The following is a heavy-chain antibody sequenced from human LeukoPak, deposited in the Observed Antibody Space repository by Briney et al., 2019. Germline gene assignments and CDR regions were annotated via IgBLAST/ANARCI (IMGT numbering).Heavy chain of an antibody. J-gene: IGHJ3*01. V-gene: IGHV3-23*01. CDR1: GFAFTDFA. CDR3: AKREPAARAFDL. D-gene: IGHD6-25*01. Sequence: PGGSLRLSCAASGFAFTDFAMNGVRQAPGKGREGVSPISAGGSNTYYADAVKGRCTISRDNSKNTLYLQMGSLRADDTAIYFCAKREPAARAFDLWGQGTVLTVSS. CDR2: ISAGGSNT.